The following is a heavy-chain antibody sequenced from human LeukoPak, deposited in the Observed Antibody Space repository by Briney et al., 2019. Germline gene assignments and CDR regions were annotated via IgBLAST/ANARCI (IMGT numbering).Heavy chain of an antibody. J-gene: IGHJ4*02. CDR1: GFTFSSYS. Sequence: SGGSLRLSCAASGFTFSSYSMNWVRQAPGKGLEWVSSISSSSSYIYYADSVKGRFTISRDNAKNSLYLQMNSLRAEDTAVYYCARDGPYYDILTGYYYELDYWGQGTLVTVSS. CDR2: ISSSSSYI. CDR3: ARDGPYYDILTGYYYELDY. D-gene: IGHD3-9*01. V-gene: IGHV3-21*01.